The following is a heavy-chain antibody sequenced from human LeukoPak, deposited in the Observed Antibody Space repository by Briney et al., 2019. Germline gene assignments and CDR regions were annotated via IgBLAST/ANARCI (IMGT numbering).Heavy chain of an antibody. CDR3: ASQYTFDDFWSPNFDY. CDR1: GGSISSGGYY. Sequence: SETLSLTCTGSGGSISSGGYYWSWIRQHPGKGLEWIGYIYYSGSTYYNPSLKSRVTISVDTSKNQFSLKLSSVTAADTAVYYCASQYTFDDFWSPNFDYWGQGTLVTVSS. CDR2: IYYSGST. V-gene: IGHV4-31*03. J-gene: IGHJ4*02. D-gene: IGHD3/OR15-3a*01.